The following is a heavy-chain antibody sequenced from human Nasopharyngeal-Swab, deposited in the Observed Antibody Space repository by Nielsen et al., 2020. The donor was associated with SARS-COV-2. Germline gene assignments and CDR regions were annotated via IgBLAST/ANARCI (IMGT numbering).Heavy chain of an antibody. CDR1: GFTFSSSG. CDR3: ARDFGAMVRGVTDYYYYMDV. D-gene: IGHD3-10*01. J-gene: IGHJ6*03. V-gene: IGHV3-33*01. Sequence: GESLKISCASSGFTFSSSGMHWVRQAPGKGLEWVAVIWYDGSNKYYADSVKGRFTISRDNAKNSLYLQMNSLRAEDTAVYYCARDFGAMVRGVTDYYYYMDVWGKGTTVTVSS. CDR2: IWYDGSNK.